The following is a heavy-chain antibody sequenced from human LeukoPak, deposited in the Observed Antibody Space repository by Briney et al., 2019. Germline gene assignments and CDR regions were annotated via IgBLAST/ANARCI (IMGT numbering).Heavy chain of an antibody. V-gene: IGHV3-7*05. CDR3: ARDKSYGDSEDY. J-gene: IGHJ4*02. D-gene: IGHD4-17*01. CDR2: IIQDGSQK. CDR1: GFTFSSYV. Sequence: SGGSLRLSCAAAGFTFSSYVMSWVRQAPGKGLEWVANIIQDGSQKYYVDSVKGRFTISRDNAKNSLYLQMNSLRAEDTAVYYCARDKSYGDSEDYWGQGTLVTVSS.